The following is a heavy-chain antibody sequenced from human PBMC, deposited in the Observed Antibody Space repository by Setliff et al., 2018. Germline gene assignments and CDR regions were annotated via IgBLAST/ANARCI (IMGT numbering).Heavy chain of an antibody. V-gene: IGHV3-7*03. J-gene: IGHJ4*02. CDR2: IKQDGSEK. CDR1: GFTFSSYW. D-gene: IGHD3-22*01. Sequence: GGSLRLSCAASGFTFSSYWMSWVRQAPGKGLEWVANIKQDGSEKYYVDSVKGRFTISRDNAKNSLYLQMNSLRVEDTAVYYCARVHYETSTYSPTLFDYWGQGTLVTVSS. CDR3: ARVHYETSTYSPTLFDY.